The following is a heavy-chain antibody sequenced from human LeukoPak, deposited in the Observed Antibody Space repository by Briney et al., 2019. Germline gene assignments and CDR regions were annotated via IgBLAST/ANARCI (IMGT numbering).Heavy chain of an antibody. CDR2: ISSSSSYI. J-gene: IGHJ4*02. V-gene: IGHV3-21*01. D-gene: IGHD2-2*02. CDR1: GFTFSSYS. Sequence: GGSLRLSCAASGFTFSSYSMNWVRQAPGKGLEWVSSISSSSSYISYADSVKGRFTISRDNAKNSLYLQMNSLRAEDTAVYYCASYRAGVSAAILALGYWGQGALVTVSS. CDR3: ASYRAGVSAAILALGY.